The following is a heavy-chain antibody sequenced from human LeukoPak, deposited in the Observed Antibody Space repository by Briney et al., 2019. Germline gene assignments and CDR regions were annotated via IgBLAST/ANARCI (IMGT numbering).Heavy chain of an antibody. CDR1: GYSFTNYW. CDR2: IDPSDSDT. J-gene: IGHJ4*02. Sequence: KPGESLKISCKASGYSFTNYWIGWVRQMPEKGLEWMGIIDPSDSDTRYTPSFQGQVTISADKSLTTAYLQCNSLKASDTAMYYCARQTAMGRSGDFWGQGTLVTVSS. D-gene: IGHD5-18*01. V-gene: IGHV5-51*01. CDR3: ARQTAMGRSGDF.